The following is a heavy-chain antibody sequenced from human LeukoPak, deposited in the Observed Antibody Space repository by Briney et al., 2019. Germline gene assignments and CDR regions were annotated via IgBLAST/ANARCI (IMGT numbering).Heavy chain of an antibody. D-gene: IGHD4-11*01. V-gene: IGHV3-7*01. CDR3: ATYSTRNAREFQS. Sequence: TGGSLRLSCAASGFTFSSYGMHWVRQAPGKGLEWVANIKTDASEKYYADSVKGRFTISRDNAKMSLYLQMNSLRVEDTAVYYCATYSTRNAREFQSWGQGTLVTVSS. CDR2: IKTDASEK. J-gene: IGHJ1*01. CDR1: GFTFSSYG.